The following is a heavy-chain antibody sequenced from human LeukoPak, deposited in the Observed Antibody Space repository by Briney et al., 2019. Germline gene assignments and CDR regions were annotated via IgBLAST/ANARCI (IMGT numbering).Heavy chain of an antibody. V-gene: IGHV3-9*01. CDR3: EKDTYGMDV. Sequence: GGSLRLSCAASGFTFDDYAMHWVRQAPGKGLEWVSGISWNSGSIGYADSVKGRFTISRDNAKNSLYLQMNSLRAEDTALYYCEKDTYGMDVWGQGTTVTVSS. CDR1: GFTFDDYA. CDR2: ISWNSGSI. J-gene: IGHJ6*02.